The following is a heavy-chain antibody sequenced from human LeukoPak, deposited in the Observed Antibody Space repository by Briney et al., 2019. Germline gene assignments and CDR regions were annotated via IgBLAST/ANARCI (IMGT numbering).Heavy chain of an antibody. CDR2: INHSGST. CDR1: GGSISSADYY. Sequence: SQTLSLTCTVSGGSISSADYYWSWIRQPPGKGLEWIGEINHSGSTNYNPSLKSRVTISVDTSKNQFSLKLSSVTAADTAVYYCARTGSTRGAFDIWGQGTMVTVSS. CDR3: ARTGSTRGAFDI. V-gene: IGHV4-30-4*08. J-gene: IGHJ3*02. D-gene: IGHD2-8*02.